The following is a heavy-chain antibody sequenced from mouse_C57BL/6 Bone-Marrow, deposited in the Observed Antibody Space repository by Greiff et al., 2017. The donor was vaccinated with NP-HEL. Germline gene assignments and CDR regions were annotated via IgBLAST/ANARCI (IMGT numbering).Heavy chain of an antibody. CDR2: IWSDGST. CDR1: GFSLTSYG. D-gene: IGHD4-1*01. V-gene: IGHV2-6-1*01. J-gene: IGHJ4*01. Sequence: VKLVESGPGLVAPSQSLSITCTASGFSLTSYGVHWVRQPPGKGLEWLVVIWSDGSTTYNSALKSSLSISKDNSKSQVFLKMNSIQTDDTAMYFCARHGMGRGMDYWGQGTSVTVSS. CDR3: ARHGMGRGMDY.